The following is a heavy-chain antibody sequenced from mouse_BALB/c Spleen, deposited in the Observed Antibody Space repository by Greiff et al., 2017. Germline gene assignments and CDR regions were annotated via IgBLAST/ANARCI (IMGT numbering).Heavy chain of an antibody. CDR2: ISSGSSTI. J-gene: IGHJ3*01. CDR1: GFTFSSFG. Sequence: EVKVVESGGGLVQPGGSRKLSCAASGFTFSSFGMHWVRQAPEKGLEWVAYISSGSSTIYYADTVKGRFTISRDNPKNTLFLQMTSLRSEDTAMYYCAIITTVVGEFAYWGQGTLVTVSA. V-gene: IGHV5-17*02. CDR3: AIITTVVGEFAY. D-gene: IGHD1-1*01.